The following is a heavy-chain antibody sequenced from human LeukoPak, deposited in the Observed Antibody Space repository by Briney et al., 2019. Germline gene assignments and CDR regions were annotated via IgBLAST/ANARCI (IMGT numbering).Heavy chain of an antibody. CDR1: GFTFSSYA. J-gene: IGHJ4*02. Sequence: GGSLRLSCAASGFTFSSYAMSWVRQAPGKGLEWVSVIYSGGSTYYADSVKGRFTISRDNSKNTLYLQMNSLRAEDTAVYYCARDPIHFYDSSGYYYWGQGTLVTVSS. V-gene: IGHV3-66*01. CDR3: ARDPIHFYDSSGYYY. CDR2: IYSGGST. D-gene: IGHD3-22*01.